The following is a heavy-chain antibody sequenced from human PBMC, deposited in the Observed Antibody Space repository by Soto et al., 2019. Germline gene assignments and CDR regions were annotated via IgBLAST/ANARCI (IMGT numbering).Heavy chain of an antibody. CDR3: AKGRYDFWSPYYFDS. D-gene: IGHD3-3*01. V-gene: IGHV3-9*01. CDR1: GLNFDDFA. J-gene: IGHJ4*02. Sequence: EVQLVESGGSLVQPGGSLRLSCVGTGLNFDDFAMHWVRKAPGKGLEWVSGITWNSRVLAYADSVKGRFTISRDNARNSLYLQMDSLRDEDTALYYCAKGRYDFWSPYYFDSWGQGTLVTVSS. CDR2: ITWNSRVL.